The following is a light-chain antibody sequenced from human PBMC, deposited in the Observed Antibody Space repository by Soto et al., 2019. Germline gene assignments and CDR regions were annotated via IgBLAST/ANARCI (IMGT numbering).Light chain of an antibody. CDR1: QSISSW. V-gene: IGKV1-5*02. CDR2: DAS. J-gene: IGKJ1*01. CDR3: QHYYSFTRT. Sequence: TRAACVGGGEISVFGACQSISSWLAWYQQKPGKAPKILIYDASSLESGVPSRFSGSGSGTEFTLTIGSLQPDDFATDYCQHYYSFTRTFAQGTKVDIK.